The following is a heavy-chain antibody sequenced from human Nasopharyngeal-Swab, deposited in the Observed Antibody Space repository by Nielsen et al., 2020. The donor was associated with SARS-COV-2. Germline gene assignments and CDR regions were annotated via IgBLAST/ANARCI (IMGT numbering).Heavy chain of an antibody. CDR1: GFSFSTHS. D-gene: IGHD2-15*01. CDR2: ISSSGKYI. Sequence: GESLKISCAASGFSFSTHSMTWVRQAPGKGLEWVSAISSSGKYIYYSDSVRGRFTISRDNAQNSLYLEMNSLRAEDTALYYCAKVGCNGGNCYANYYYGLDVWGQGTTVAVSS. J-gene: IGHJ6*02. V-gene: IGHV3-21*06. CDR3: AKVGCNGGNCYANYYYGLDV.